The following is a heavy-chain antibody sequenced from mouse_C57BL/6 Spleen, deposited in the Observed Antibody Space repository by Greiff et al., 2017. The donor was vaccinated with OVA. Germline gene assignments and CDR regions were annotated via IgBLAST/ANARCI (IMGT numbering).Heavy chain of an antibody. D-gene: IGHD1-2*01. V-gene: IGHV1-85*01. CDR1: GYTFTSYD. CDR3: AREVFRHYPYFDY. Sequence: QVQLQQSGPELVKPGASVKLSCKASGYTFTSYDINWVKQRPGQGLEWIGWIYPRDGSTKYNEKFKGKATLTVDTSSSTAYMELHSLTSEDSAVYFCAREVFRHYPYFDYWGQGTTLTVSS. J-gene: IGHJ2*01. CDR2: IYPRDGST.